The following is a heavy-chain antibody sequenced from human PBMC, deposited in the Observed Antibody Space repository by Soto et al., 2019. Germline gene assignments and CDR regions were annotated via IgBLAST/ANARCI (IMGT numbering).Heavy chain of an antibody. J-gene: IGHJ4*02. CDR3: ARIRSSWYVDY. Sequence: QLQLQESGPGLVKPSETLSLTCTVSGGSISSSSYYWGWIRQPPGKGLEWIGRIYYSGSTYYNPSLKSRVTISVDTSKNQFSLKLSSVTAADTAVYYCARIRSSWYVDYWGQGTLVTVSS. CDR2: IYYSGST. D-gene: IGHD6-13*01. CDR1: GGSISSSSYY. V-gene: IGHV4-39*01.